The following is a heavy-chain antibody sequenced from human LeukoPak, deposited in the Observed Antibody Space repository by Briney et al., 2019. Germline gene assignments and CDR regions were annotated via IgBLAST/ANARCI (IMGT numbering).Heavy chain of an antibody. D-gene: IGHD6-6*01. CDR2: IKHSGSN. J-gene: IGHJ6*02. CDR3: ARGRELVRLSTQHPPPYGMDV. CDR1: GGSFSGYY. Sequence: SETLSLTCAVYGGSFSGYYWSWIRQPPGKGLEWIGEIKHSGSNNYNPSLKSRVTISVDTSKNQFSLKLSSVTAADTAVYYCARGRELVRLSTQHPPPYGMDVWGQGTTVTVSS. V-gene: IGHV4-34*01.